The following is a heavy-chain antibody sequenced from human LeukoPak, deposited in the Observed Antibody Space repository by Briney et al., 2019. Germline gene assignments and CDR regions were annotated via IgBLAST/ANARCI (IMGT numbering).Heavy chain of an antibody. Sequence: SETLSRTCTVSGGSISSYYWSWIRQPAGKGLEWIGRIYTSGSTNYNPSLKSRVTISVDKSKNQFSLKLSSVTAADTAVYYCARDTAGYCSGGSCYPNWFDPWGQGTLVTVSS. V-gene: IGHV4-4*07. CDR2: IYTSGST. J-gene: IGHJ5*02. CDR1: GGSISSYY. CDR3: ARDTAGYCSGGSCYPNWFDP. D-gene: IGHD2-15*01.